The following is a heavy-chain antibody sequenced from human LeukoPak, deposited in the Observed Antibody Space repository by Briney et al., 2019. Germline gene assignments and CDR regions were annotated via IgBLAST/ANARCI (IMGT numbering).Heavy chain of an antibody. CDR1: GFTFSSYS. CDR2: ISSSSSYI. D-gene: IGHD6-19*01. V-gene: IGHV3-21*01. CDR3: ARISSGWYSNYYYYMDV. Sequence: GGSLRLSCAASGFTFSSYSMNWVRQAPGKGLEWVSSISSSSSYIYYADSVKGRFTISRDNAKNSLYLQMNSLRAEDTAVYYCARISSGWYSNYYYYMDVWGKGTTVTISS. J-gene: IGHJ6*03.